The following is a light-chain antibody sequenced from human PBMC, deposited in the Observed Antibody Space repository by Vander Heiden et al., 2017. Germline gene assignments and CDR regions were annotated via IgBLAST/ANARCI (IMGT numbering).Light chain of an antibody. CDR1: DIESKS. CDR3: QVWDGGSDLLVV. V-gene: IGLV3-21*02. J-gene: IGLJ2*01. Sequence: SYVLTQPPSVSVAPGQTASITCGGSDIESKSVQWYQQRPGQAPLLVVYDDNDRPSGIPERFSGSNSGNTATLIITGVEAGDEGDYFCQVWDGGSDLLVVFGGGTKLTVL. CDR2: DDN.